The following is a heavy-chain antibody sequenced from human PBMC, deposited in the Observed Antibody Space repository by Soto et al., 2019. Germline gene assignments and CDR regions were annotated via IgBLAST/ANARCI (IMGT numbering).Heavy chain of an antibody. J-gene: IGHJ4*02. D-gene: IGHD5-18*01. CDR3: AREGQIQLWELDY. CDR2: IYYSGST. Sequence: QVQLQESGPGLVKPSQTLSLTCTVSGGSISSGDYYWSWIRQPPGKGLEWIGYIYYSGSTYYNPSLKSRVXXSXDXXKNQFSLKLSSVTAADTAVYYCAREGQIQLWELDYWGQGTLVTVSS. V-gene: IGHV4-30-4*01. CDR1: GGSISSGDYY.